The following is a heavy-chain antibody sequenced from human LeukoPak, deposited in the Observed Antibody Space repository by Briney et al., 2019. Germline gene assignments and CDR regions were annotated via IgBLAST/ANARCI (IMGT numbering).Heavy chain of an antibody. D-gene: IGHD2-15*01. Sequence: GGSLRLSCAASGLTFSSYGMHWVRQAPGKGLEWVAFIRYDGSNKYYADSVKGRFTISRDNSKNTLYLQMNSLRAEDTAVYYCANHCSGGSCYNADYWGQGTLVTVSS. J-gene: IGHJ4*02. CDR2: IRYDGSNK. CDR1: GLTFSSYG. CDR3: ANHCSGGSCYNADY. V-gene: IGHV3-30*02.